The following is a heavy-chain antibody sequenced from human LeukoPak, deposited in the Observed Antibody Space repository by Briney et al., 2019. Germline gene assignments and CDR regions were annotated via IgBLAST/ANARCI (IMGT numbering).Heavy chain of an antibody. V-gene: IGHV4-4*07. CDR2: IYTSGST. J-gene: IGHJ2*01. CDR1: GGSISNYY. D-gene: IGHD4-17*01. Sequence: SETLSLTCTVSGGSISNYYWNFIRQPAGKGLEWIGRIYTSGSTNYNPSLKSRVTMSVDTSKNQFSLKLTSVTAADTAVYYCAREIDYGDYKYFDLWGRGTLVTVSS. CDR3: AREIDYGDYKYFDL.